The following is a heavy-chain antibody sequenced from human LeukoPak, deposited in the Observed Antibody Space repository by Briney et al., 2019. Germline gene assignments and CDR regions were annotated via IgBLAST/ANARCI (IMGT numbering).Heavy chain of an antibody. D-gene: IGHD1-7*01. J-gene: IGHJ5*02. Sequence: GGSLRLSCAASGFTFSDYYMSWIRQAPGKGLEWVSYISSSGSTIYYADSVKGRFTISRDNAKNSLYLQMNSLRTEDTAVYYCVRVQLELRSVWFDPWGQGTLVTVSS. V-gene: IGHV3-11*04. CDR3: VRVQLELRSVWFDP. CDR2: ISSSGSTI. CDR1: GFTFSDYY.